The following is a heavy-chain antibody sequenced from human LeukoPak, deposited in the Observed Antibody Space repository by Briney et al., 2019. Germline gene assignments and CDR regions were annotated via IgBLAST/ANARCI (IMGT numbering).Heavy chain of an antibody. D-gene: IGHD2-15*01. CDR2: IYYSGST. Sequence: SETLSLTCTVSGGSISSSSYCWGWIRQPPGKGLEWIGSIYYSGSTYYNPSLKSRVTISVDTSNNQFSLKLSSVTAADTAVYYCARGLVVVAVTPYNWFDPWGQGTLVTVSS. CDR3: ARGLVVVAVTPYNWFDP. CDR1: GGSISSSSYC. V-gene: IGHV4-39*01. J-gene: IGHJ5*02.